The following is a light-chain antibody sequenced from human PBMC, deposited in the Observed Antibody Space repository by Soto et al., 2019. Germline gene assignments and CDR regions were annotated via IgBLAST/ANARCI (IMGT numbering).Light chain of an antibody. CDR1: QSVSSSY. Sequence: EIVLTQSPGTLSLSPGERATLSCRARQSVSSSYLAWYQQKPGQAPRLLIYGASSRATGIPDRFSGSGSGTDFTLTISRLEPEDFAVYYCQQYGSSHPLTFGGGTKVDI. V-gene: IGKV3-20*01. CDR2: GAS. J-gene: IGKJ4*01. CDR3: QQYGSSHPLT.